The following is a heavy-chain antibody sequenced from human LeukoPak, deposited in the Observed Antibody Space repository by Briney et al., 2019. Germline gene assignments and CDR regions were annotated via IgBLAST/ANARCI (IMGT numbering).Heavy chain of an antibody. CDR1: GFTFSSYS. CDR3: ARANSIAARPSFDC. CDR2: ISSSSSTI. V-gene: IGHV3-48*01. D-gene: IGHD6-6*01. Sequence: GGSLRLSCAASGFTFSSYSMNWVRQAPGKGLEWVSYISSSSSTIYYADSVKGRFTISRDNAKNSLYLQMNSLRAEDTAVYYCARANSIAARPSFDCWGQGTLVTVSS. J-gene: IGHJ4*02.